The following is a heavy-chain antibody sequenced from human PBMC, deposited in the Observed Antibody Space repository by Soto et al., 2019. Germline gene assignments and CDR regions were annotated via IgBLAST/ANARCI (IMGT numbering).Heavy chain of an antibody. Sequence: EVQLVESGGGFVQPGGSLRLSCAASEFIFSNYWMHWVRHAPGKGLVWVSRINTDGSTTNYADSVKGRFTISRDNAKNALYLQMNSLRAEDTAVYYCVRIRRGDGYTFGYWGQGTLVTVSS. J-gene: IGHJ4*02. V-gene: IGHV3-74*01. CDR3: VRIRRGDGYTFGY. D-gene: IGHD5-18*01. CDR1: EFIFSNYW. CDR2: INTDGSTT.